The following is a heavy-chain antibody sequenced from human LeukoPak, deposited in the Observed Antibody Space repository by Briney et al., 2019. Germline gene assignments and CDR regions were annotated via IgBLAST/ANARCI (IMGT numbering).Heavy chain of an antibody. CDR2: IDPSDSYT. V-gene: IGHV5-10-1*01. CDR1: GYNFTSYW. J-gene: IGHJ4*02. Sequence: GGSLEISCKGSGYNFTSYWISWGRQLPGKGLEWMGRIDPSDSYTNYSPSFQGHVTISADKSISTAYLQWSSLKASDTAMYYCARHPQLAAAAIDVDYWGQGTLVTVSS. CDR3: ARHPQLAAAAIDVDY. D-gene: IGHD6-13*01.